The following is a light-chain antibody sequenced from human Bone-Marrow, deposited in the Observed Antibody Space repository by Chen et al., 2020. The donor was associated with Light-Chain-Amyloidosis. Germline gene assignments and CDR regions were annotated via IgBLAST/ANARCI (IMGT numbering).Light chain of an antibody. Sequence: YEQRQPPTVSASPGQTDTRTSSGDDLPTKYAYGYQQTPGQAPVLVLHSDTERPSRISGRFSGSSSGTTPTLTISRVQARDEADYHCQSADSSSTYEVIFGGGTTLTVL. V-gene: IGLV3-25*03. CDR1: DLPTKY. CDR2: SDT. J-gene: IGLJ2*01. CDR3: QSADSSSTYEVI.